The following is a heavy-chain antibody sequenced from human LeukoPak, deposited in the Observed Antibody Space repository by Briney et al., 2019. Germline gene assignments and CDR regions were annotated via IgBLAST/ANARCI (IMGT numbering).Heavy chain of an antibody. J-gene: IGHJ3*02. V-gene: IGHV5-51*01. CDR1: GYNFPIYW. Sequence: GESLKISCKGSGYNFPIYWIGWVRQMPGKGLEWMGIIYPGDSDTRYSPSFQGQVTISADKSISTAYLQWTNLKASDTAMYYCARHGLAGYSSSWYRVPYDAFDIWGQGAMVTVSS. CDR2: IYPGDSDT. CDR3: ARHGLAGYSSSWYRVPYDAFDI. D-gene: IGHD6-13*01.